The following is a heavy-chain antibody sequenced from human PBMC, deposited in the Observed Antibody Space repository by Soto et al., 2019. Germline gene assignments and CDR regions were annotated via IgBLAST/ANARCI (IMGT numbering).Heavy chain of an antibody. Sequence: EVQLLESGGGLVQPGGSLRLSCTASGFSFSSYAMVWVRQAPGKGLEWVSVISARGVSLYFADAVKGRFTISRDNSKNVLSLEMNNLRAEDTATYFFANGCIEYSAAVDNWGQGTLVVVSS. CDR1: GFSFSSYA. D-gene: IGHD5-12*01. J-gene: IGHJ4*02. CDR3: ANGCIEYSAAVDN. CDR2: ISARGVSL. V-gene: IGHV3-23*01.